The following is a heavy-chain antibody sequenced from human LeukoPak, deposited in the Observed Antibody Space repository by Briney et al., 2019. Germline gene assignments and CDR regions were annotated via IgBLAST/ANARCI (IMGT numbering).Heavy chain of an antibody. V-gene: IGHV3-33*01. CDR2: IRYDGSNK. D-gene: IGHD6-19*01. CDR1: GFTFSSYG. J-gene: IGHJ6*02. Sequence: PGGSLRLSCAASGFTFSSYGMHWVRQAPGKGLEWVAVIRYDGSNKYYADSVKGRFTISRDNSKNTLYLQMNSLRAGDTAVYYCARGEQWLVIYYYYYGMDVRGQGTTVTVSS. CDR3: ARGEQWLVIYYYYYGMDV.